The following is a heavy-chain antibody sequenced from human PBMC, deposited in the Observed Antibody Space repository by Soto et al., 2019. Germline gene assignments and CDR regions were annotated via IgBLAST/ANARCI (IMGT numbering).Heavy chain of an antibody. D-gene: IGHD4-17*01. CDR2: VSFDGSNE. CDR1: VFTFSRYA. J-gene: IGHJ6*02. Sequence: QVQLVESGGGVVQPGGSLRLSCSASVFTFSRYAMHWVRQAPGEGLDRVAVVSFDGSNEYYAESVRGRFTISRDTSKNTLYLQMNSLRPEDTAVYFCARPRMTTTTRYHGMDVWGRGTTVTVSS. CDR3: ARPRMTTTTRYHGMDV. V-gene: IGHV3-30-3*01.